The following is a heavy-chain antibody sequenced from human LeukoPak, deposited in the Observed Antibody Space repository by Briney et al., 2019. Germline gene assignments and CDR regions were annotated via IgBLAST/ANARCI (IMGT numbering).Heavy chain of an antibody. V-gene: IGHV1-18*01. CDR2: ISGYNGNT. Sequence: VASVKVSCKASGFTFTSYGFTWVRQAPGQGLEWMGWISGYNGNTNYAQKLRGRVTMTTDTSTRTAYMELRSLRSDDTAVYYCARGGSSTYIDYWGQGTLVTVSS. CDR1: GFTFTSYG. D-gene: IGHD2-2*01. CDR3: ARGGSSTYIDY. J-gene: IGHJ4*02.